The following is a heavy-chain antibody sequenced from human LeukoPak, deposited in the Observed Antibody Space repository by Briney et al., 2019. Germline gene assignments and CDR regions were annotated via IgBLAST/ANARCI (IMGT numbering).Heavy chain of an antibody. CDR1: GASFSDFY. D-gene: IGHD1-26*01. Sequence: PSETLSLTCAVYGASFSDFYWSWIRQPPGMGLEWIGEINHSGSTNHNPSLKSRVTISVDTSKNQFSLKLSSVTAADTAVYYCARGRIVGARSFDYWGQGTLVTVSS. J-gene: IGHJ4*02. CDR3: ARGRIVGARSFDY. CDR2: INHSGST. V-gene: IGHV4-34*01.